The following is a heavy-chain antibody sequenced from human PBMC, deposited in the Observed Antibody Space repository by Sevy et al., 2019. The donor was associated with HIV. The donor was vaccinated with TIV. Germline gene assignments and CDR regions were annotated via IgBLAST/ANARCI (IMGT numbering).Heavy chain of an antibody. D-gene: IGHD4-17*01. J-gene: IGHJ4*02. V-gene: IGHV1-2*02. CDR1: GYTFTDYY. Sequence: ASVKVSCKASGYTFTDYYIQWFRQAPGQGLEWMGWINPNTGVTKYAWRFQGRVTMTTRTSITTAYLDLSRLRSDDTAFYFCARCDESAEYGFDYWGQGTLVTVSS. CDR3: ARCDESAEYGFDY. CDR2: INPNTGVT.